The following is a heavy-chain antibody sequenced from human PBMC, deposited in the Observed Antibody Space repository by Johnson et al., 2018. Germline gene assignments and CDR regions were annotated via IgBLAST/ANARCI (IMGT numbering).Heavy chain of an antibody. CDR3: AKDRSRYCRGDSGGCEAFDI. CDR1: GFTFSSYG. CDR2: IWYDGSNK. V-gene: IGHV3-33*03. Sequence: QVQLVESGGGVVQPGRSLRLSCAASGFTFSSYGMHWVRQAPGKGLEWVAVIWYDGSNKYYADSVKGRFTISRDNAKNSLYLQMNSLRAEDTALYYCAKDRSRYCRGDSGGCEAFDIWGQGTMGTVSS. J-gene: IGHJ3*02. D-gene: IGHD2-15*01.